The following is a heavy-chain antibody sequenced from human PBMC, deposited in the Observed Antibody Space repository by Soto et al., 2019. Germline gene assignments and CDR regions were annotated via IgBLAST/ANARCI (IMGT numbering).Heavy chain of an antibody. D-gene: IGHD2-15*01. CDR2: INPNSGGT. Sequence: ASVKVSCKASGYTFTGYYMHWVRQAPGQGLEWMGWINPNSGGTNYAQKFQGWVTMTRDTSISTAYMELSRLRSDDTAVYYCARDLVVAVNSSYYYYGMDVWGQGXTVTVYS. CDR3: ARDLVVAVNSSYYYYGMDV. V-gene: IGHV1-2*04. CDR1: GYTFTGYY. J-gene: IGHJ6*02.